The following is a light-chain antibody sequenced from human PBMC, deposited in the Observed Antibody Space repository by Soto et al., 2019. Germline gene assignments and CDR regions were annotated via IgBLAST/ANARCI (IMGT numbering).Light chain of an antibody. Sequence: QMTQSPSTLSASVGARVTITCRASQSISSWLAWYQQKPGKAPKLLIYKASSLESGFPSRFSGSGSGPEFTLTISSLQPDDFATYYCQQYNSYSRTSGQGTKVDIK. CDR1: QSISSW. V-gene: IGKV1-5*03. CDR3: QQYNSYSRT. J-gene: IGKJ1*01. CDR2: KAS.